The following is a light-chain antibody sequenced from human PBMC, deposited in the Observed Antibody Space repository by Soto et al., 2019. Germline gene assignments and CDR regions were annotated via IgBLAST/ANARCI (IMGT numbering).Light chain of an antibody. J-gene: IGKJ1*01. V-gene: IGKV3-15*01. CDR3: QQYNNWPRT. CDR2: DAA. CDR1: HSVSSN. Sequence: EIVMTQSPATLSVSPGEGAALSCRASHSVSSNLAWYQQKPGQAPRLLIYDAATRATGIPARFSGSGSGTEFTLTISSLQSEDFAIYYCQQYNNWPRTFGQGTKVEIK.